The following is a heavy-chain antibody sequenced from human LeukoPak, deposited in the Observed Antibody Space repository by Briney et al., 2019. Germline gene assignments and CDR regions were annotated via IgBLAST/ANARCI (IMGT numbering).Heavy chain of an antibody. CDR2: ISSSSSYI. CDR1: GFTFSSYS. Sequence: PGGSLRLSCAASGFTFSSYSMNWVRQAPGKGLEWVSSISSSSSYIYYADSVKGRFTISRDNAKNSLYLQMNSLRAEDAAVYYCARSGTSDAFDIWGQGTMVTVSS. CDR3: ARSGTSDAFDI. J-gene: IGHJ3*02. D-gene: IGHD2-15*01. V-gene: IGHV3-21*01.